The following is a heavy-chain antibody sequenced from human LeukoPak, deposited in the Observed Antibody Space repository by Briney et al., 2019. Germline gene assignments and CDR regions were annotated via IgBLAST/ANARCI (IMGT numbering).Heavy chain of an antibody. CDR3: VSPPSSTWNH. CDR2: ISTSSSYT. J-gene: IGHJ5*02. V-gene: IGHV3-21*01. D-gene: IGHD6-13*01. CDR1: GFAFSSYT. Sequence: GGSLRLSCAASGFAFSSYTMNWVRQAPGKGLEWVSSISTSSSYTYYADSLKGRFTVSRDNAKNSLYLQMNSLRAEDTAVYYCVSPPSSTWNHWGQGTLVTVSS.